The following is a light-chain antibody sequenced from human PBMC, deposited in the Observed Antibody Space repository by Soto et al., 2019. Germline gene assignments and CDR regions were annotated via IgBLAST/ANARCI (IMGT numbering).Light chain of an antibody. CDR1: QSVSSY. Sequence: EIVLTQSPATLSLSPGERATLSCRASQSVSSYLAWYQQKPGQAPRLLIYDASNRATGIPARFSGSGSGTDFTLPISSLEPADFALYYCPPRRNWPPLTFGGG. CDR3: PPRRNWPPLT. J-gene: IGKJ4*01. V-gene: IGKV3-11*01. CDR2: DAS.